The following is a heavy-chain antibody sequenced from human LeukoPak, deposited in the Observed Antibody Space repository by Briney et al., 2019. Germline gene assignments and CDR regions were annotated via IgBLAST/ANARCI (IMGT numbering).Heavy chain of an antibody. CDR1: GFTFSIYA. D-gene: IGHD3-22*01. V-gene: IGHV3-23*01. CDR3: ARDRPNYYGSDGHYYRRDGDY. Sequence: GGSLRLSCAASGFTFSIYAMSWVRQAPGKGLQWVSSITSRGESTWYVDSVRGRFSITRANSENTLYLQMQSLRAEDTAVYYCARDRPNYYGSDGHYYRRDGDYWGRGTLVSVSS. CDR2: ITSRGEST. J-gene: IGHJ4*02.